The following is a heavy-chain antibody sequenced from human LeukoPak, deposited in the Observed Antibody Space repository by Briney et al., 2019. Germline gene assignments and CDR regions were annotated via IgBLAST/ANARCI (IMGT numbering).Heavy chain of an antibody. V-gene: IGHV3-48*03. CDR3: ARDPTSHGRFDL. CDR2: IDSGGTTIL. CDR1: GFIFSRFE. J-gene: IGHJ4*01. D-gene: IGHD2-2*01. Sequence: GGSLRLSCAASGFIFSRFEMNWIRQAPGEGLEWMSYIDSGGTTILYYADFVRGAFTISRANARNSLYLQMSSLRAEATAVYYCARDPTSHGRFDLWGHGTLVTVSS.